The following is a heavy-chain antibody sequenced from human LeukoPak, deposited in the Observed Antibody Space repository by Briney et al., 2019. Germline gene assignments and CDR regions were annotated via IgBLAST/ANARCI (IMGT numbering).Heavy chain of an antibody. J-gene: IGHJ3*02. D-gene: IGHD3-22*01. CDR3: ARDRDYYDTSRYAFDI. CDR1: GYSISSGYY. V-gene: IGHV4-38-2*02. CDR2: IFHSGST. Sequence: PSETLSLTCTVAGYSISSGYYWAWIRPPPGKGLEWIGNIFHSGSTNYNPSLKSRVTISVDTSNNQLSLKLTSVTAADTAVYFCARDRDYYDTSRYAFDIWGQGTMVTVSS.